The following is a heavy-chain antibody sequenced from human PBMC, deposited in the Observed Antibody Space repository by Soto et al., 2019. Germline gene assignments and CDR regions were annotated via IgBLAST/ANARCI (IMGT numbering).Heavy chain of an antibody. CDR1: GYSLATYW. D-gene: IGHD2-15*01. Sequence: GESLKISCKSSGYSLATYWITWVRQMPGKGLEWMGRIDPSDSYINYSPSFQGRATISADKSLNTAYLQWSSLEASDTAMYYCARLGDCSGGSCFSRYYYHGMDVWGQGTTVTVSS. J-gene: IGHJ6*02. CDR3: ARLGDCSGGSCFSRYYYHGMDV. V-gene: IGHV5-10-1*01. CDR2: IDPSDSYI.